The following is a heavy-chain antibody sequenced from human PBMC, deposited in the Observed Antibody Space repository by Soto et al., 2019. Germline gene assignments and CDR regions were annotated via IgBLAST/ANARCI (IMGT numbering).Heavy chain of an antibody. CDR3: ARVFTYYYDSSGYFQRRGAFDI. CDR2: IWNDGSNK. J-gene: IGHJ3*02. Sequence: GGFLRLSCAASGFTFSIYGMHWVSQAPGKGLEWVAVIWNDGSNKYYVDSVKGRFTISRDNSKNTLYLQMNSLRAEDTAVYYCARVFTYYYDSSGYFQRRGAFDIWGHGTMVTVSS. D-gene: IGHD3-22*01. V-gene: IGHV3-33*01. CDR1: GFTFSIYG.